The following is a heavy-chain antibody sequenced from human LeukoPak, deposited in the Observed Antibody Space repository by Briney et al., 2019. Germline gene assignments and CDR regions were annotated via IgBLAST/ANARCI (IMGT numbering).Heavy chain of an antibody. CDR3: ARDQALNIIVGVIVGASDI. CDR1: GYTFPGYY. D-gene: IGHD3-16*02. CDR2: INPTSGGT. Sequence: VKVSCKTSGYTFPGYYIQWVRQAPGQGLEWMGYINPTSGGTNYAQKFQGRVTVTRDTSISTAYMELSRLRSDDTAVYYCARDQALNIIVGVIVGASDIWGQGTVVTVSS. V-gene: IGHV1-2*02. J-gene: IGHJ3*02.